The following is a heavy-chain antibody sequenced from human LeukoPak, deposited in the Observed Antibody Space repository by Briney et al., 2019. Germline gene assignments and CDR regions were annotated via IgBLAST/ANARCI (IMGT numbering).Heavy chain of an antibody. CDR3: ASESGRDGLSDY. J-gene: IGHJ4*02. Sequence: GGSLRLSCAASGFTFSSYCMSRVRQAPGKGLEGGANIKQDGSEKYYVDSVKGPFTISRDNAKMSLYLQLNSLRAADTAVYYCASESGRDGLSDYWGQGTLVTVSS. CDR2: IKQDGSEK. CDR1: GFTFSSYC. V-gene: IGHV3-7*01. D-gene: IGHD3-9*01.